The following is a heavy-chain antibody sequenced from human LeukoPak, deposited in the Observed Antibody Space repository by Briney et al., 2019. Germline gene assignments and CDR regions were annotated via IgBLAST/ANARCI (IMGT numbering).Heavy chain of an antibody. V-gene: IGHV3-23*01. D-gene: IGHD6-13*01. Sequence: GGSLRLSCAASGFTFSIFAMYWVRQAPGKGLEWVSAISGSGGSTYYADSVKGRFTISRDNSKNTLYLQMNSLRAEDTAVYYCAKDVYSSSWYMGDFDYWGQGTLVTVSS. J-gene: IGHJ4*02. CDR1: GFTFSIFA. CDR2: ISGSGGST. CDR3: AKDVYSSSWYMGDFDY.